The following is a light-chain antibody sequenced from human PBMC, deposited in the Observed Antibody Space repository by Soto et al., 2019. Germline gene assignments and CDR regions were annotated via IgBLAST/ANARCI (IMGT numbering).Light chain of an antibody. J-gene: IGKJ1*01. Sequence: DIRMTQSPSTLSASVGGRVTITCRASHSVSPWLAWYQQNPGKAPKLLIYRTSSLQNGVPARFSGRGSGTDFYLTISNLQHDDFATYYCQQYSSSSTFGQGARVELK. V-gene: IGKV1-5*03. CDR1: HSVSPW. CDR3: QQYSSSST. CDR2: RTS.